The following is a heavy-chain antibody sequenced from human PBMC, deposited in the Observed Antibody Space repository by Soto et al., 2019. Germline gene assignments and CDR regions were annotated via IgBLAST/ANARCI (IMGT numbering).Heavy chain of an antibody. CDR2: ISGSGQTT. D-gene: IGHD4-4*01. CDR3: AKSRGDSWTTYFFDY. CDR1: GFTFSDYY. J-gene: IGHJ4*02. V-gene: IGHV3-23*01. Sequence: GGSLRLSCAASGFTFSDYYMSWIRQAPGKGLEWVSGISGSGQTTHYRDSVKGRFTISRDNFRNTLYLQVNSLRADDTAVYFCAKSRGDSWTTYFFDYWGQGALVTVSS.